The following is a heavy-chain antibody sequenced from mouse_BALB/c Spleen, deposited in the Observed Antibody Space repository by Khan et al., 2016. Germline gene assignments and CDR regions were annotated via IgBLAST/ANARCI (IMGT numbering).Heavy chain of an antibody. J-gene: IGHJ2*01. V-gene: IGHV5-6-5*01. CDR3: SSNVYYFDY. CDR2: ISSGGSS. Sequence: EVELVESGGGLVKPGGSLKLSCAASGFTFSSYAMSWVRQTPEKRLEWVASISSGGSSFYPDILKDRFTISRDNARNILYLQMSSLRSEDTAMYYCSSNVYYFDYWVHGTTLTVSS. CDR1: GFTFSSYA.